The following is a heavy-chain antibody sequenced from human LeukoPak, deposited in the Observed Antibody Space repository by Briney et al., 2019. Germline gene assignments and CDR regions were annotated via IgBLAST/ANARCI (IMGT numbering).Heavy chain of an antibody. J-gene: IGHJ3*02. Sequence: GGSLRLSCAASGFTFIDYAMNWVRQAPGKGLEWFSFINSNSRTIYYADSVKGRFTISRDNAKNSLYLQMDSLRAEDTGLYYCARDTWYSNSWLHAFDIWGRGTMVTVSS. CDR1: GFTFIDYA. V-gene: IGHV3-48*01. CDR3: ARDTWYSNSWLHAFDI. D-gene: IGHD6-13*01. CDR2: INSNSRTI.